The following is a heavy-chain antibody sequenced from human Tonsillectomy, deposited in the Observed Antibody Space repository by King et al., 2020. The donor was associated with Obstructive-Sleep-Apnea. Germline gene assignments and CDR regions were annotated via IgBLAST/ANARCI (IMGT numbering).Heavy chain of an antibody. V-gene: IGHV3-43D*03. D-gene: IGHD2-8*01. CDR2: LTWDGDTN. CDR3: AKDFDTNDSRDY. J-gene: IGHJ4*02. CDR1: GFTFDDYA. Sequence: EQLVQSGGVVIQPGGSLRLSCAASGFTFDDYAMHWVRQAPGRGLEWVSLLTWDGDTNYYAASVKSGFTISRDNSKNSLYLQMNNLRPEDTAFYYCAKDFDTNDSRDYWGQGTLVTVSS.